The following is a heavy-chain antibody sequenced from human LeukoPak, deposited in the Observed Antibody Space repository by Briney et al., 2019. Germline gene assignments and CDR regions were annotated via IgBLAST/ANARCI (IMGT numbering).Heavy chain of an antibody. CDR1: GGSISSDISGIYY. D-gene: IGHD3-10*01. J-gene: IGHJ3*02. CDR3: ARERRLYGSGTPGAFDI. Sequence: PSETLSLTCTVSGGSISSDISGIYYWGWIRQPPGKGLEWIGSIYYSGSTYYNPSLKSRVTISVDTSKNQFSLKLSSVTAADTAVYYCARERRLYGSGTPGAFDIWGQGTMVTVSS. V-gene: IGHV4-39*07. CDR2: IYYSGST.